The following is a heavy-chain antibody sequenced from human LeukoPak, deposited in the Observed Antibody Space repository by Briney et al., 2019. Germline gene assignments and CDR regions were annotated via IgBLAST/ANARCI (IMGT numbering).Heavy chain of an antibody. CDR2: ISSSSSYI. CDR3: VRADLRGTSCCYYYYGMDV. V-gene: IGHV3-21*01. Sequence: PGGSLRLSCAASGFTFSSYSMNWVRQALGKGLEWVSSISSSSSYIYYADSVKGRFTISRDNAKNSLYLQMNSLRAEDTAVYYCVRADLRGTSCCYYYYGMDVWGQGTTVTVSS. D-gene: IGHD2-2*01. J-gene: IGHJ6*02. CDR1: GFTFSSYS.